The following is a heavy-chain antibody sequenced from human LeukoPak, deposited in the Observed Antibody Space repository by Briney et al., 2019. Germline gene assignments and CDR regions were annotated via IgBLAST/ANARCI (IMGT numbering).Heavy chain of an antibody. Sequence: PSETLSLTCAVYGGSFSGYYWSWIRQPPGKGLEWIGSIYYSGHTYYNPSLKSRVTISVDTSNNQFSLKLSSVTAADTAIYYCASEYCSGDSCEGGHFDYWGQGTLVTVSS. CDR1: GGSFSGYY. V-gene: IGHV4-34*01. CDR2: IYYSGHT. CDR3: ASEYCSGDSCEGGHFDY. D-gene: IGHD2-15*01. J-gene: IGHJ4*02.